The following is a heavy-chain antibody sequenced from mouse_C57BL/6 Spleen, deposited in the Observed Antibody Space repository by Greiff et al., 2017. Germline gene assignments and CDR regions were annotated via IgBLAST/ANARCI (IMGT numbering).Heavy chain of an antibody. V-gene: IGHV1-63*01. D-gene: IGHD2-4*01. J-gene: IGHJ4*01. CDR1: GYTFTNYW. CDR3: ARGDYDSLYYAMDY. Sequence: VQLQQSGAELVRPGTSVKMSCKASGYTFTNYWIGWAQPRPGHGLEWIGDIYPGGGYTNYNEKFKGKATLTADKSSSTAYMQFSSLTSEDSAIYYCARGDYDSLYYAMDYWGQGTSVTVSS. CDR2: IYPGGGYT.